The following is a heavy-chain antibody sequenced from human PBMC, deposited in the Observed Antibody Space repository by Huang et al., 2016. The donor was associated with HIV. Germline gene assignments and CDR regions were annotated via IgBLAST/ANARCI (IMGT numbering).Heavy chain of an antibody. CDR3: ARDLSYSSGWYTDAFNL. V-gene: IGHV1-69*13. CDR1: GGSFNSYA. D-gene: IGHD6-19*01. J-gene: IGHJ3*01. CDR2: IVPILGTT. Sequence: QVRLVQAGGEVKKPGSSVKVSCKASGGGSFNSYAISWVRQAPGQGLEWMGGIVPILGTTKYAQRFQGRVTITADKSTSAVYLEVTSLRSEDTAVYYCARDLSYSSGWYTDAFNLWGQGTVVVVS.